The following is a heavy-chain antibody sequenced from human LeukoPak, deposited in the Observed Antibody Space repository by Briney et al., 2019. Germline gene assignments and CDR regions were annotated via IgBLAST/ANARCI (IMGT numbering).Heavy chain of an antibody. D-gene: IGHD2-2*01. CDR1: GFTVSSNY. Sequence: GGSLRLSCAASGFTVSSNYMSWVRQAPGKGLEWVSVIYSGGSTYYADSVKGRFTISRDNSKNTLYLQMNSLRAEDTAVYYCARGTDCSSTSCYPVDYGMDVWGQGTTVTVSS. J-gene: IGHJ6*02. CDR3: ARGTDCSSTSCYPVDYGMDV. V-gene: IGHV3-66*01. CDR2: IYSGGST.